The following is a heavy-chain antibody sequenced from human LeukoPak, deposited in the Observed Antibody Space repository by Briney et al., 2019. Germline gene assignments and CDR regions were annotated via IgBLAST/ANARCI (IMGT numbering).Heavy chain of an antibody. J-gene: IGHJ4*02. V-gene: IGHV1-2*02. CDR2: INPNSGGT. CDR3: VRDPPADYYRSGSFPFDY. CDR1: GYTFTNYY. D-gene: IGHD3-10*01. Sequence: GASVTVSCKASGYTFTNYYIHWVRQAPGQGLEWMGWINPNSGGTSYEQKFQGRVTMTRDTSISTTYLELNRLKSDDTAVYYCVRDPPADYYRSGSFPFDYWGQGTLVTVSS.